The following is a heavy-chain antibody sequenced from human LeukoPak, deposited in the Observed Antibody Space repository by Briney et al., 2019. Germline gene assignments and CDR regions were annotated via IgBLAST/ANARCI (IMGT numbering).Heavy chain of an antibody. D-gene: IGHD3-10*01. Sequence: PSETLSLTCGVSGGSFNSDDYYWNWIRQPPGRGLEWIGYIYYGGNTNYNPSLRSRVTISMDTSKNQFSLKVNSVTAADTAVYFCASGPRNYYYSGSYHYWGQRTLVTVSS. CDR1: GGSFNSDDYY. CDR3: ASGPRNYYYSGSYHY. J-gene: IGHJ4*02. V-gene: IGHV4-61*08. CDR2: IYYGGNT.